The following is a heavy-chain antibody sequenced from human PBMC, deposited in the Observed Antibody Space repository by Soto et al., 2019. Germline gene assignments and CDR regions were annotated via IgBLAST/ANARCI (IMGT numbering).Heavy chain of an antibody. CDR2: INPNGGDT. D-gene: IGHD4-17*01. V-gene: IGHV1-2*02. CDR3: ARDFTVTTMGFDY. CDR1: GHTLADHY. Sequence: QVQLVQSGAEVKKPGASVTVSCKASGHTLADHYLHWVRQAPGQGLEWMGWINPNGGDTNYAQNFQGRVTMTRDTSITTAYMELSRLRSDDTAVYYCARDFTVTTMGFDYWGQGTLVNVSS. J-gene: IGHJ4*02.